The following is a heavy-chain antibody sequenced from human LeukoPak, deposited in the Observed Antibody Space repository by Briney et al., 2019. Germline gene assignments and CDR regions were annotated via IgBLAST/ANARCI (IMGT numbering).Heavy chain of an antibody. J-gene: IGHJ4*02. CDR1: GYTFTGYY. CDR2: INPNSGGT. Sequence: ASVKVSCKASGYTFTGYYMHWVRQAPGQGLEWMGWINPNSGGTNYAQKFQGRVTMTRDMSTSTVYMELSSLRSEDTAVYYCARDPDSVTGQLGYFDYWGQGTLVTVSS. CDR3: ARDPDSVTGQLGYFDY. D-gene: IGHD6-13*01. V-gene: IGHV1-2*02.